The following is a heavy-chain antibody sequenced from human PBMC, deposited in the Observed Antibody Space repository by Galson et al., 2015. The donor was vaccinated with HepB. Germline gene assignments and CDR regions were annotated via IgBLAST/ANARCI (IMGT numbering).Heavy chain of an antibody. V-gene: IGHV5-51*03. CDR2: INPGDSDT. Sequence: QSGAEVKKPGESLKISCQGSGYSFTDYWIAWVRQMPGKGLECMGIINPGDSDTRYKPSFKGQDTISVDKSTNTAHLHWSSLKVSDSGMYFCARLPDGWGQGTLVTVSS. CDR3: ARLPDG. CDR1: GYSFTDYW. D-gene: IGHD5-24*01. J-gene: IGHJ4*02.